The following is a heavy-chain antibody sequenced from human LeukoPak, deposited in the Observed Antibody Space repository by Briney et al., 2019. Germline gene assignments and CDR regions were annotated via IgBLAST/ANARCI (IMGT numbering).Heavy chain of an antibody. J-gene: IGHJ6*03. D-gene: IGHD6-13*01. V-gene: IGHV4-30-4*08. Sequence: SETLSLTCTVSGGSISSSSYYWGWIRQPPGKGLEWIGYIYYSGSTYYNPSLKSRVTISVDTSKNQFSLKLSSVTAADTAVYYCAREVIAAAGTSKYYYYYMDVWGKGTTVTVSS. CDR3: AREVIAAAGTSKYYYYYMDV. CDR2: IYYSGST. CDR1: GGSISSSSYY.